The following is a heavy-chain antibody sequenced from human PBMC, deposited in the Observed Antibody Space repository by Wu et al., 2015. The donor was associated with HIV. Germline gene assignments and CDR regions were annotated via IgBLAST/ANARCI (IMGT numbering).Heavy chain of an antibody. Sequence: QVQLVQSGTEVKKPGASVKVLLQASKYIFTNYDVNWVRQATGQGLEWMGWMNPNSGNTGYGQKFQGRVTFTRNTSISTAYMELSGLRSDDTAVYYCARGSRYCSGSSCTRNEYMDVWGRGTTVTVSS. CDR1: KYIFTNYD. CDR3: ARGSRYCSGSSCTRNEYMDV. CDR2: MNPNSGNT. V-gene: IGHV1-8*02. D-gene: IGHD2-15*01. J-gene: IGHJ6*03.